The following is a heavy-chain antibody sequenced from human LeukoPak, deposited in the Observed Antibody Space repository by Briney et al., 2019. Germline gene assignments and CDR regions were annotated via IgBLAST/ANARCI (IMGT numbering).Heavy chain of an antibody. D-gene: IGHD1-14*01. Sequence: PSETLSLTCTVSGGSISSYYCSWIRQPPGKGLEWIGYIYYSGSTNYNPSLKSRVTISVDTSKNQFSLKLSSVTAADTAVYYCAISPGTDYFDYWGQGTLVTVSS. V-gene: IGHV4-59*08. J-gene: IGHJ4*02. CDR2: IYYSGST. CDR3: AISPGTDYFDY. CDR1: GGSISSYY.